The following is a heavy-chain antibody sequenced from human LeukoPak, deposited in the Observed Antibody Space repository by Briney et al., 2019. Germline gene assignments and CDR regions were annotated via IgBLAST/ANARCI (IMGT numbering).Heavy chain of an antibody. CDR1: GGSISSGGYY. CDR2: INYSGST. D-gene: IGHD3-3*01. Sequence: PSQTLSLTCTVSGGSISSGGYYWSWIRQHPGKGLEWIGYINYSGSTYYNPSLKSRVTISVHTSKNQFSLKLSSVTAADTAVYYCARGVATIFGVVIIVDWFDPWGQGTLVTVSS. J-gene: IGHJ5*02. CDR3: ARGVATIFGVVIIVDWFDP. V-gene: IGHV4-31*03.